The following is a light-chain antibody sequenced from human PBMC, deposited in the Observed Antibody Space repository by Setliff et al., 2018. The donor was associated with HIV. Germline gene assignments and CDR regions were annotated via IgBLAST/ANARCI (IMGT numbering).Light chain of an antibody. CDR1: GSSLGDFY. J-gene: IGLJ1*01. CDR3: SSYAGTYTYV. V-gene: IGLV1-47*01. Sequence: QSVLNQPPSASGTPGQRVTISCSGSGSSLGDFYVYWYQQVPGTAPKLLIYRNNYRASGVPDRFSGSKSGSSASLAISGLRSEDEADYYCSSYAGTYTYVFGTGTKVTVL. CDR2: RNN.